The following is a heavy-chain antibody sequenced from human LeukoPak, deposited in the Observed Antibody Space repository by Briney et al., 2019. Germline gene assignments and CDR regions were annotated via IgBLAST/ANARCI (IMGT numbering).Heavy chain of an antibody. J-gene: IGHJ4*02. CDR2: IHPDGNEK. Sequence: GGSLRLSCAASGFTFCTYWMSWVRQAPGKGLEWVANIHPDGNEKYHVDFVEGRFTISRDNTENSLYLQMNSLRPEDTAVYYCARGDDFSGDHWGQGTLVTVSS. V-gene: IGHV3-7*04. CDR1: GFTFCTYW. D-gene: IGHD2-21*02. CDR3: ARGDDFSGDH.